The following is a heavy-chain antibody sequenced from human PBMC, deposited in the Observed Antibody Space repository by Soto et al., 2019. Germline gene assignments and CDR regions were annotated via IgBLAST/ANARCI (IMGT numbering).Heavy chain of an antibody. Sequence: EVQLVESGGGLVQPGGSPRLSCAASGFTFSRYSMNWVRQAPGKGLEWVSYISSSSNSIYYADSVKGRFTISRDNAKNSLHLQMNSLRAEDMAVYYFAIPVECSTTRCIRWGQGTLVTVSS. V-gene: IGHV3-48*01. CDR3: AIPVECSTTRCIR. CDR2: ISSSSNSI. CDR1: GFTFSRYS. J-gene: IGHJ4*02. D-gene: IGHD2-2*01.